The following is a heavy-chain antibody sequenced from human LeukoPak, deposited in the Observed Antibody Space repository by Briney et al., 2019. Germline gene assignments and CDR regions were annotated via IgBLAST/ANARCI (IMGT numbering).Heavy chain of an antibody. Sequence: SQTLPLTCAVSGGSISSGGYSWSWIRQPPGKGLEWIGYIYHSGSTYYNPSLKSRVTISVGRSKNQFSLKLSSVTAADTAVYYCASGPYSSSWYVAYWGQGTLVTVSS. D-gene: IGHD6-13*01. CDR1: GGSISSGGYS. CDR3: ASGPYSSSWYVAY. CDR2: IYHSGST. V-gene: IGHV4-30-2*01. J-gene: IGHJ4*02.